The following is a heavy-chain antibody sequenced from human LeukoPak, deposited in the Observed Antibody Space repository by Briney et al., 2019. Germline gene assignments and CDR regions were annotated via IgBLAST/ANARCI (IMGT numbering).Heavy chain of an antibody. CDR3: AIGGEISAFDY. D-gene: IGHD3-10*01. CDR1: GFTFSSYG. J-gene: IGHJ4*02. V-gene: IGHV3-23*01. CDR2: ISSSGYST. Sequence: GGSLRLSCAASGFTFSSYGMSWVRQAPGEGLEWVSSISSSGYSTYYTDSVKGRFTISRDNSKSTLYLQMNSLRAEDTALYYCAIGGEISAFDYWGLGTLVTISS.